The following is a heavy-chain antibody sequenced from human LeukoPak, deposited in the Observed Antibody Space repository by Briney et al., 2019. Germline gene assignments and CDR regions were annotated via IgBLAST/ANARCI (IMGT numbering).Heavy chain of an antibody. Sequence: ASVKVSCKASGYTFTDYDINWVRQATGQGLEWMGWMNPNSGNTGYTQKFQGRVTMTRNTSISTAYMELSSLRSEDTAVYYCARVEDRGSGYVKWFDPWGQGTLVTVSS. CDR3: ARVEDRGSGYVKWFDP. D-gene: IGHD3-22*01. CDR1: GYTFTDYD. CDR2: MNPNSGNT. J-gene: IGHJ5*02. V-gene: IGHV1-8*01.